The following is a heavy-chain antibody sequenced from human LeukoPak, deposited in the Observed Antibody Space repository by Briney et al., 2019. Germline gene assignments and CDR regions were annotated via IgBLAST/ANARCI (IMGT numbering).Heavy chain of an antibody. Sequence: PGGSLRLSCAASGFTFSSYAMSWVRQAPGKGLEWVSAISGSGGSTYYAGSVKGRFTISRDNSKNTLYLQMNSLRAEDTAVYYCAKGPVQHTTSSSWKKYYYFYYMDGWGKGTTVTVSS. J-gene: IGHJ6*03. CDR2: ISGSGGST. D-gene: IGHD6-13*01. CDR1: GFTFSSYA. CDR3: AKGPVQHTTSSSWKKYYYFYYMDG. V-gene: IGHV3-23*01.